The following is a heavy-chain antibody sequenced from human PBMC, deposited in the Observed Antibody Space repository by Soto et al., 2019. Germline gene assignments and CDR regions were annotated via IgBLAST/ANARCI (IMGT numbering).Heavy chain of an antibody. V-gene: IGHV1-69*13. CDR1: GGTFSSYA. Sequence: GASVKVSCKASGGTFSSYAISWVRQAPGQGLEWMGGIIPIFGTANYAQKFQGRVTITADESTSTAYMELSSLRSEDTAVYYCATPSGYCSSTSCPPNPYYYYGMDVWGQGTTVTVSS. J-gene: IGHJ6*02. CDR2: IIPIFGTA. CDR3: ATPSGYCSSTSCPPNPYYYYGMDV. D-gene: IGHD2-2*01.